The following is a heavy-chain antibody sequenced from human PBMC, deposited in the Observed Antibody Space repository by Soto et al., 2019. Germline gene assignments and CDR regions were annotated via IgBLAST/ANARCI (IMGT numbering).Heavy chain of an antibody. D-gene: IGHD2-21*02. V-gene: IGHV4-30-4*01. Sequence: SETLSLTCTVSGGSISSGDYYWSWIRQPPGKGLEWIGYIYYSGSTYYNPSLKSRVTISVDTSKNQFSLKLSSVTAADTAVYFCARSLVVVTAIHFNYGMDVWGQGTTVTVSS. J-gene: IGHJ6*02. CDR3: ARSLVVVTAIHFNYGMDV. CDR1: GGSISSGDYY. CDR2: IYYSGST.